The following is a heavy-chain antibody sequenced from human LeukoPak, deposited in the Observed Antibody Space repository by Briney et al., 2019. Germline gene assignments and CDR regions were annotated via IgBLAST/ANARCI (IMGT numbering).Heavy chain of an antibody. D-gene: IGHD3-3*01. CDR1: GYTFTSYY. Sequence: GASVKVSCKASGYTFTSYYMHWVRQAPGQGLEWMGIINPSGGSTSYAQKFQSRVTMTRDTSTSTVYMELSSLRSEDTAVYYCARSYDFWSGSPSRAWFDPCGEGSLVTVSS. CDR3: ARSYDFWSGSPSRAWFDP. J-gene: IGHJ5*02. V-gene: IGHV1-46*03. CDR2: INPSGGST.